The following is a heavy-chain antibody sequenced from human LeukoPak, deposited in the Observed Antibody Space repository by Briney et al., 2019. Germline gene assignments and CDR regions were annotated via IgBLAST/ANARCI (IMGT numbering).Heavy chain of an antibody. CDR3: ARDLGAPTGTTDYYYYYMDV. CDR1: GGTFSSYA. V-gene: IGHV1-69*04. Sequence: GASVKVSCKASGGTFSSYAISWVRQAPGQGLEWMGRIIPILGIANYAQKFQGRVTITADKSTSTAYVELSSLRSEDTAVHYCARDLGAPTGTTDYYYYYMDVWGKGTTVTVSS. D-gene: IGHD1-1*01. J-gene: IGHJ6*03. CDR2: IIPILGIA.